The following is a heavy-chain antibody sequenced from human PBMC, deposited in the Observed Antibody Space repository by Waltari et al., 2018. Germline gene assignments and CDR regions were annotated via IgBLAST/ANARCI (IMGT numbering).Heavy chain of an antibody. CDR2: ISSSGSTI. J-gene: IGHJ4*02. V-gene: IGHV3-48*03. CDR3: ARGYSSSWYSPPIDY. Sequence: WVLQCPVKGLGWVSYISSSGSTIYYADSVKGRFTISRDNAKNSLYLQMNSLRAEDTAVYYCARGYSSSWYSPPIDYWGQGTLVTVSS. D-gene: IGHD6-13*01.